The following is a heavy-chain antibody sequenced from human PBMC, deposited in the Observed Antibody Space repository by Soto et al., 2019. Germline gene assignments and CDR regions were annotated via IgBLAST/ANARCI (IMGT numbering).Heavy chain of an antibody. J-gene: IGHJ4*02. V-gene: IGHV4-28*01. CDR3: ARREIQGPIDY. CDR2: IYYSGTT. CDR1: GYSISSSNW. Sequence: QVQLQESGPGLVKPSDTLSLTCAVSGYSISSSNWWGWIRQPPGKGLEWIGYIYYSGTTYYNPSLKSRVTMLLDTCKNQCCLKLTSVTAVDAGVYYCARREIQGPIDYWGQGSLVTVSS. D-gene: IGHD1-26*01.